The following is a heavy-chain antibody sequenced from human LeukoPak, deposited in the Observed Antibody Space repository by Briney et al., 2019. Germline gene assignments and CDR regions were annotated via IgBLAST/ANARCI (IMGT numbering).Heavy chain of an antibody. J-gene: IGHJ4*02. D-gene: IGHD3-22*01. CDR2: ISGRGGST. Sequence: GGSLRLSCAVSGLTLSKYGMRWVSQAPGKGLEWVGGISGRGGSTNYAASVKGRFPISRDNPTNTLYLQMNSLRAEDTAVYFCAKRGVVIRVILVGFHKEAYYFDSWGQGALVTVSS. CDR1: GLTLSKYG. CDR3: AKRGVVIRVILVGFHKEAYYFDS. V-gene: IGHV3-23*01.